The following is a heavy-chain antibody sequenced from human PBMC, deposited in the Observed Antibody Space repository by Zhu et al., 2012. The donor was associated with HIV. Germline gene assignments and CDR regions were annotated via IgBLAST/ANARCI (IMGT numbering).Heavy chain of an antibody. D-gene: IGHD1-26*01. CDR3: ARKQWELLSAFDI. CDR2: IYYSGTT. J-gene: IGHJ3*02. V-gene: IGHV4-30-4*08. Sequence: QVQLQESGPGLVKPSQTLSLTCTVSGGSISSGDYYWSWVRQSPVRGLEWIGYIYYSGTTYYIPSLESRVTISVDTSKNQFSLKLTSVTAADTAMYYCARKQWELLSAFDIWGQGTMVTVSS. CDR1: GGSISSGDYY.